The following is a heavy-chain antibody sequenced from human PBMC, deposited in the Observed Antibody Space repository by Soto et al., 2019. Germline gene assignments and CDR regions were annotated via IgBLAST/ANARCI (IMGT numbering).Heavy chain of an antibody. CDR2: ITHNNGAT. V-gene: IGHV3-23*01. CDR3: ARNPRSDIFWVRNIVENGFDP. CDR1: GFNFANFG. J-gene: IGHJ5*02. D-gene: IGHD3-3*01. Sequence: PGGSLRLSCAASGFNFANFGMSWVRQAPGKGLQWVASITHNNGATYYADSVKGRFIVSRDNSRNVMYLQMKGLGVDDTAVYFCARNPRSDIFWVRNIVENGFDPWGQGSLVTVSS.